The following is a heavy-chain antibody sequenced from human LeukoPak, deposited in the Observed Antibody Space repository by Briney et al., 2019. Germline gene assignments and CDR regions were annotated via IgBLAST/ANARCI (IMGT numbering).Heavy chain of an antibody. CDR3: ARGNHYYGSGSYRADWFDP. J-gene: IGHJ5*02. V-gene: IGHV4-34*01. D-gene: IGHD3-10*01. CDR2: INHSGST. Sequence: SETLSLTCAVYGGSFSGYYWSWIRQPPGKGLEWIGEINHSGSTNYNPSLKSRVTISVDTSKNPFSLKLSSVTAADTAVYYCARGNHYYGSGSYRADWFDPWGQGTLVTVSS. CDR1: GGSFSGYY.